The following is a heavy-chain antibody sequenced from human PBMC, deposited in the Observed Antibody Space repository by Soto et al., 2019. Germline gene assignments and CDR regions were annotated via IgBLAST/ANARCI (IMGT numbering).Heavy chain of an antibody. CDR1: CGSISSGGYY. Sequence: SETLSLTCTVSCGSISSGGYYWSWIRQHPGKGLEWIGYIYYSGSTYYNPSLKSRVTISVDTSKNQFSLKLSSVTAADTAVYYCARGNGFSTWFDPWGQGTLVTVSS. J-gene: IGHJ5*02. V-gene: IGHV4-31*03. CDR2: IYYSGST. CDR3: ARGNGFSTWFDP. D-gene: IGHD3-3*01.